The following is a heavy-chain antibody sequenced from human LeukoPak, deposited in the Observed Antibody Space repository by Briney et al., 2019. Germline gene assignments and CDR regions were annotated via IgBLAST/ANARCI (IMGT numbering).Heavy chain of an antibody. V-gene: IGHV1-2*06. CDR1: GYTFTGYY. CDR3: ARWTTTYYFDY. Sequence: ASVKVSCKASGYTFTGYYVHWVRQAPGQGLEWMGRINPNSGGTNYAQKFQGRVTMTRDTSISTAYMELSRLRSDDTAVYYCARWTTTYYFDYWGQGTLVTVSS. J-gene: IGHJ4*02. D-gene: IGHD1-26*01. CDR2: INPNSGGT.